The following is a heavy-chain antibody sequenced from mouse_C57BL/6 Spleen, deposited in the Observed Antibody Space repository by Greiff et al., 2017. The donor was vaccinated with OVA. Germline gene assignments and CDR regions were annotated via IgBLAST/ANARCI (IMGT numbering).Heavy chain of an antibody. CDR2: INPSSGYT. CDR1: GYTFTSYW. V-gene: IGHV1-7*01. J-gene: IGHJ4*01. Sequence: VQLKESGAELAKPGASVKLSCKASGYTFTSYWMHWVKQRPGQGLEWIGYINPSSGYTKYNQKFKDKATLTADKSSSTAYMQLSSLTYEDSAVYYCASIYYDYDEDAMDYWGQGTSVTVSS. CDR3: ASIYYDYDEDAMDY. D-gene: IGHD2-4*01.